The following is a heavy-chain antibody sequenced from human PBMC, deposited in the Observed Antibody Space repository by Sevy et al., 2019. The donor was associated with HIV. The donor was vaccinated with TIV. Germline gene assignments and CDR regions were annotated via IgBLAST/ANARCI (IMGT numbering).Heavy chain of an antibody. J-gene: IGHJ4*02. CDR2: ISRYSGEN. V-gene: IGHV1-18*01. D-gene: IGHD3-22*01. CDR3: ARDSDGSGYYYADFFDY. CDR1: GYTFTTYP. Sequence: ASVKVSCKASGYTFTTYPIAWVRQAPGQGLEWMGWISRYSGENREVLKFQGRATMTTDQSTSTAYLELRSLRSDDTGLYYCARDSDGSGYYYADFFDYWGQGTLVTVSS.